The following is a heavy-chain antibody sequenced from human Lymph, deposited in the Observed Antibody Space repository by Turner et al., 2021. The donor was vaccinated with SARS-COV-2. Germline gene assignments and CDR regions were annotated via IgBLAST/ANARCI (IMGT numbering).Heavy chain of an antibody. CDR2: ISGSGGST. V-gene: IGHV3-23*01. D-gene: IGHD5-18*01. J-gene: IGHJ4*02. CDR3: AKEGDTAMVNFDY. CDR1: GFTFSSYA. Sequence: EVQLFESGGGLVQPGGSLGLSCAAAGFTFSSYAMSWVRQAPGKGREWVSAISGSGGSTYYADSVKGRFTISRDNSKNTLYLQMNSLRAEDTAVYYCAKEGDTAMVNFDYWGQGTLVTVSS.